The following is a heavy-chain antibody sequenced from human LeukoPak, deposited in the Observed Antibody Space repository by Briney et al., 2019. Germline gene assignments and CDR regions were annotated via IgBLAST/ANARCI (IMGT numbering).Heavy chain of an antibody. Sequence: SETLSLTCAVYGGSFSGYYWSWIRQPPGKGLEWIGEINHSGSTNYNPSLKSRVTISVDTSKNQFSLKLSSVTAADTAVYYCARDWVETHFDCWGQGTLVTVSS. D-gene: IGHD7-27*01. V-gene: IGHV4-34*01. CDR2: INHSGST. J-gene: IGHJ4*02. CDR1: GGSFSGYY. CDR3: ARDWVETHFDC.